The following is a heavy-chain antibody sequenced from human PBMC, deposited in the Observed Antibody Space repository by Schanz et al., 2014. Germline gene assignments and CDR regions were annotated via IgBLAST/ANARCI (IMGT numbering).Heavy chain of an antibody. D-gene: IGHD2-2*01. CDR2: INHGGST. CDR1: GGSIRSYF. J-gene: IGHJ4*02. Sequence: QVQLQESGPGLLKPSETLSLTCTVSGGSIRSYFWSWIRQPPGKGLEWIAEINHGGSTNYNPSLKMRSTRAVDSSKNQFSLKLMSVTAADTAVYYCARAARRTRVVPRYFDYGGQGTLVTVSS. V-gene: IGHV4-59*12. CDR3: ARAARRTRVVPRYFDY.